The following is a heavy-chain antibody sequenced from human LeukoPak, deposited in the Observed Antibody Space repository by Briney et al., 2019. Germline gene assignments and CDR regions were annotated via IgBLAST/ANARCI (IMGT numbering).Heavy chain of an antibody. CDR1: GFTFSRYW. Sequence: PGGSLRLSCAASGFTFSRYWMSWVRQAPGKGLEWVANIKQDGSEKDYVDSVKGRFTISRDNAKNSLYLQMNSLTAEDTAVYYCARDGGRREDYWGQGALVTVSS. CDR2: IKQDGSEK. V-gene: IGHV3-7*01. J-gene: IGHJ4*02. CDR3: ARDGGRREDY. D-gene: IGHD2-15*01.